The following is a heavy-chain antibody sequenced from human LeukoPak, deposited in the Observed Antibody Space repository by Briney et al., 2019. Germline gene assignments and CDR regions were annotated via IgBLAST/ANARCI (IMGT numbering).Heavy chain of an antibody. CDR2: IYDDNT. CDR1: GFTVSAYA. J-gene: IGHJ4*02. D-gene: IGHD5-24*01. Sequence: GGSLRLSCAASGFTVSAYAMAWVRQAPGKGLEWASTIYDDNTYYADSVKGRFAISTDNSKNTLYLQMNSLRAEDTAVYYCARDQRWLQYIDYWGQGTLVTVSS. CDR3: ARDQRWLQYIDY. V-gene: IGHV3-23*01.